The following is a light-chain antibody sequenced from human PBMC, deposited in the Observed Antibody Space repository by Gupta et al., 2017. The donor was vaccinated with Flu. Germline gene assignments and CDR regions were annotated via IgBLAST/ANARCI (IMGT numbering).Light chain of an antibody. Sequence: DIQMTQSPSSLSASVGDRVTVTCRTSQSTSGYLNWYQQKTGKAPKLLIHDVYSLQSGVPSRFSGSGSGTEFTLIISNLQPEDFATYYCQQSFCVPFTFGGGTKVEIK. J-gene: IGKJ4*01. CDR3: QQSFCVPFT. CDR2: DVY. V-gene: IGKV1-39*01. CDR1: QSTSGY.